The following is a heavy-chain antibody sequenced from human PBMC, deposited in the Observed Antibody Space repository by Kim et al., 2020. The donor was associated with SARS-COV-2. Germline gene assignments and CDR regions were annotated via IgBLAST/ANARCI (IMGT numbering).Heavy chain of an antibody. V-gene: IGHV1-46*01. CDR1: GHTFTNYY. CDR2: INPTGGST. Sequence: ASVKVSCKASGHTFTNYYAHWVRQAPGQGLEWMGVINPTGGSTSYAQKFQGRVTMTRDTSTSTVYMELSSLRSEDTAGYFCARGSGGIATAVYFDYWGQG. D-gene: IGHD6-13*01. CDR3: ARGSGGIATAVYFDY. J-gene: IGHJ4*02.